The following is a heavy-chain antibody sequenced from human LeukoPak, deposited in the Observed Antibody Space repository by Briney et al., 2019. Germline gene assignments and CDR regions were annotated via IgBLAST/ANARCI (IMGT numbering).Heavy chain of an antibody. D-gene: IGHD6-19*01. J-gene: IGHJ4*02. CDR3: ARAIAVATFDY. CDR1: GFTFSSYA. CDR2: LSGSGAST. Sequence: GGSLRLSCAASGFTFSSYAMSWVRQAPGKGLEWVSGLSGSGASTYYADSVKGRFTISRDNSKNTLYLQLNSLRPEDTAVYYCARAIAVATFDYWGQGTLVTVSS. V-gene: IGHV3-23*01.